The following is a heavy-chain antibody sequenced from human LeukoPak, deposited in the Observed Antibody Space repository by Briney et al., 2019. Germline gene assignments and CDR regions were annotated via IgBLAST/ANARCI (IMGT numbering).Heavy chain of an antibody. CDR2: ISYDGSNK. J-gene: IGHJ3*02. D-gene: IGHD1-26*01. V-gene: IGHV3-30-3*01. CDR1: GFTFSSYA. Sequence: GGSLRLSCAASGFTFSSYAMHWVRQAPGKGLEWVAVISYDGSNKYYADSVKGRFTISRDNSKKTLYLQMNSLRAEDTAVYYCAREGGGDSGSFDDAFDIWGQGTMVTVSS. CDR3: AREGGGDSGSFDDAFDI.